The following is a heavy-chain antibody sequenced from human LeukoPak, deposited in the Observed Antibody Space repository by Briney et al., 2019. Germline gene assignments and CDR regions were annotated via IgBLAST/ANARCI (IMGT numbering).Heavy chain of an antibody. CDR1: GGTFSSYA. V-gene: IGHV1-69*13. J-gene: IGHJ5*02. D-gene: IGHD4-17*01. Sequence: SVRVSCKASGGTFSSYAISWVRQAPGQGLEWMGGIIPIFGTANYAQKFQGRVTITADESTSTAYMELSSLRSEDTAVYYCARRDYGDYGSWLGFDPWGQGTLVTVSS. CDR2: IIPIFGTA. CDR3: ARRDYGDYGSWLGFDP.